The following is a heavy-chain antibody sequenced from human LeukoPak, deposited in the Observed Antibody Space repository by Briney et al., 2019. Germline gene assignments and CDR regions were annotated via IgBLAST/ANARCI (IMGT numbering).Heavy chain of an antibody. CDR2: FDPEDGET. Sequence: ASVKVSRKVSGYTLTELSMHWVRQAPGKGLEWMGGFDPEDGETIYAQKFQGRVTMTEDTSTDTAYMELSSLRSEDTAVYYCATATNRHGTFDYWGQGTLVTVSS. CDR1: GYTLTELS. CDR3: ATATNRHGTFDY. J-gene: IGHJ4*02. D-gene: IGHD1-1*01. V-gene: IGHV1-24*01.